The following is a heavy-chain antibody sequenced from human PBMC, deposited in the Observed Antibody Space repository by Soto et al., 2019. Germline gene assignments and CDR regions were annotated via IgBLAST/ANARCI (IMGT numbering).Heavy chain of an antibody. D-gene: IGHD3-10*01. CDR1: GGSISSGGYY. Sequence: PSETLSLTCTVSGGSISSGGYYWGWIRQPPGKGLEWIGSIYYSGSTYYNPSLKSRVTISVDTSKNQFSLKLSSVTAADTAVYYCARQGAGYYGYVTWFDPWGQGTLVTVSS. CDR3: ARQGAGYYGYVTWFDP. CDR2: IYYSGST. J-gene: IGHJ5*02. V-gene: IGHV4-39*01.